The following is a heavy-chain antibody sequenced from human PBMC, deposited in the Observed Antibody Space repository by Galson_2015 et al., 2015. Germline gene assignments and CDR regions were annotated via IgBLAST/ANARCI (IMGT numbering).Heavy chain of an antibody. CDR2: IIPIFGTA. Sequence: SVKVSCKASGGTFSSYAISWVRQAPGQGLEWMGGIIPIFGTANYAQKFQGRVTITADESTSTAYMELSSLRSEDTAVYYCARIVVVPAAKDYFYYGMDVWGQRTTVTVSS. J-gene: IGHJ6*02. D-gene: IGHD2-2*01. V-gene: IGHV1-69*13. CDR3: ARIVVVPAAKDYFYYGMDV. CDR1: GGTFSSYA.